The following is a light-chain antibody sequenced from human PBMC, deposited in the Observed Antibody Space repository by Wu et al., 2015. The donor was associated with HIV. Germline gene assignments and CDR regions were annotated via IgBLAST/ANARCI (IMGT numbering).Light chain of an antibody. CDR3: LQYHTWPYS. CDR1: QRVSSN. CDR2: GAS. Sequence: EIVMTQSPATLSVSAGETVTLSCRASQRVSSNLAWYQQKPGQSPRLLMYGASDRATGFPARFSGSGSGTDYTLTISSLQSEDVAVYYCLQYHTWPYSFGQGTKAGDQT. J-gene: IGKJ2*03. V-gene: IGKV3-15*01.